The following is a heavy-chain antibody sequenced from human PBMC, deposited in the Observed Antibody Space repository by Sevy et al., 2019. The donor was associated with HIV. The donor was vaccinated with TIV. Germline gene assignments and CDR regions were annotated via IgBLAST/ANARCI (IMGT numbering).Heavy chain of an antibody. CDR2: IYWDSDSV. CDR1: GFTFDDYA. V-gene: IGHV3-9*01. CDR3: AKVRVGAGRMSGFVI. D-gene: IGHD1-26*01. J-gene: IGHJ3*02. Sequence: GGSLRLSCAASGFTFDDYAMHWVRQAPGKGLEWVSGIYWDSDSVGYAETVKGRLTISRDNSENSLYLQMKSRRPEETALYHGAKVRVGAGRMSGFVIGGQGTMVTVSS.